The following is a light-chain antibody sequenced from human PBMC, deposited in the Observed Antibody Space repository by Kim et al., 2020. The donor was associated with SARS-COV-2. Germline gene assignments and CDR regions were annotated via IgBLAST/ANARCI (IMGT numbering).Light chain of an antibody. V-gene: IGLV2-14*03. CDR1: SSDVGGYNY. CDR2: DVS. J-gene: IGLJ3*02. Sequence: QSALTQPASVSGSPGQSITISCTGTSSDVGGYNYVSWYQQHPGKAPKLMIYDVSKRPSGVSTRFSGSKSGNTASLTIPGLQAEDEADYYCISYTSSSTWVFGGGTQLTVL. CDR3: ISYTSSSTWV.